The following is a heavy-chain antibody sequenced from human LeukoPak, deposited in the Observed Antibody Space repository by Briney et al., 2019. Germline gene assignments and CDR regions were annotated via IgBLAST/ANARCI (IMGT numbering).Heavy chain of an antibody. CDR1: GGTFSSYA. CDR2: IIPIFGTA. CDR3: ARAPVLRYFDWLQKGSYFDY. V-gene: IGHV1-69*05. J-gene: IGHJ4*02. D-gene: IGHD3-9*01. Sequence: SVKVSCKASGGTFSSYAISWVRQAPGQGLEWMGGIIPIFGTANYAQKFQGRVTITTDESTSTAYMELSSLRSEDTAVYYCARAPVLRYFDWLQKGSYFDYWAREPWSPSPQ.